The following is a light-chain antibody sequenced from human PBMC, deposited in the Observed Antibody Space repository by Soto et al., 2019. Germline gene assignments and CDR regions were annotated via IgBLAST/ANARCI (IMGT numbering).Light chain of an antibody. V-gene: IGKV3-11*01. Sequence: EIVLTQSPATLSLSPGERATLSCRASQSVSSYLAWYQQKPGQALRLLIYYASNRATGIPARFSGSGSGTDFTLTISSLEPEDFAVYYCQQRSNWPPALTFGGGTKVEIK. CDR3: QQRSNWPPALT. J-gene: IGKJ4*01. CDR2: YAS. CDR1: QSVSSY.